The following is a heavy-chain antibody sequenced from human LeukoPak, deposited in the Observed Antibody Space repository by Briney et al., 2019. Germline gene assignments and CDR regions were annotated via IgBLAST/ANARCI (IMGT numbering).Heavy chain of an antibody. Sequence: SETLSLTCAVSGGSFSGYYWSWFRQPPGKGLEWIGEINHSGSTNYNPTLKSRVTISVDTSKNQFSLKLSSVTAADTAVYYCARASVGRSSGYYYYYFDYWGQGTLVTVSS. CDR1: GGSFSGYY. D-gene: IGHD3-22*01. CDR2: INHSGST. CDR3: ARASVGRSSGYYYYYFDY. V-gene: IGHV4-34*01. J-gene: IGHJ4*02.